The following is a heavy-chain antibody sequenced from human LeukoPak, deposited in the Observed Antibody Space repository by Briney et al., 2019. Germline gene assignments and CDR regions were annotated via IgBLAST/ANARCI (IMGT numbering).Heavy chain of an antibody. D-gene: IGHD3-10*01. CDR2: IKQDGGGK. CDR1: GFSFSSYW. V-gene: IGHV3-7*01. Sequence: GGSLRLSCEASGFSFSSYWMTWVRQAPGKGLEWVASIKQDGGGKYYVDSVKGRFTISRDNAKMSVYLQMNSLRAGDTAVYYCAREDYYGSGNYVAWGDAFDVWGQGTTVTVSS. CDR3: AREDYYGSGNYVAWGDAFDV. J-gene: IGHJ3*01.